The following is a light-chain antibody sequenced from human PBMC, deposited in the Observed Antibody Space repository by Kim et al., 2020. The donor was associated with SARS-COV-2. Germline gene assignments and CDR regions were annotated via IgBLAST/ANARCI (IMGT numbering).Light chain of an antibody. CDR3: KQRSNWPPLT. Sequence: EIVLTQSPATLSLSPGERATLSCRASQSVSSYLAWYPQKPGQAPRLLIYDASTRVTGIPARFSGSGSGTDFTITISSLEPEDFAVYYCKQRSNWPPLTFGGGTKVDIK. J-gene: IGKJ4*01. V-gene: IGKV3-11*01. CDR2: DAS. CDR1: QSVSSY.